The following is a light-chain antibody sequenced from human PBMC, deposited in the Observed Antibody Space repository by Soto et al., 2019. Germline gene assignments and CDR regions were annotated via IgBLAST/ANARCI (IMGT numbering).Light chain of an antibody. CDR2: EVS. CDR1: SSDVGGYNY. J-gene: IGLJ2*01. V-gene: IGLV2-8*01. CDR3: SSFAGNNNLV. Sequence: QSALTQPPSASGSPGQSVTISCTGTSSDVGGYNYVSWYQQHPGKAPKLMISEVSKRPSGVPDRFSGSKSGHTASLTVSGLQAEAEADYYCSSFAGNNNLVFGGGTKLTAL.